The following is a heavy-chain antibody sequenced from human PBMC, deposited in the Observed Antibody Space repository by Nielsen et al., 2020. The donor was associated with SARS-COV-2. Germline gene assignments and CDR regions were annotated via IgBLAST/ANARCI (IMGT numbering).Heavy chain of an antibody. CDR3: AKDPSIFGVDHSYYGMDV. D-gene: IGHD3-3*01. CDR2: IWYDGSNK. J-gene: IGHJ6*02. Sequence: GGSLRLSCAASGFTFSSYGMHWVRQAPGKGLEWVAVIWYDGSNKYYADSVKGRFTISRDNSKNTLYLQMNSLRAEDTALYYCAKDPSIFGVDHSYYGMDVWGQGTTVTVSS. V-gene: IGHV3-30*02. CDR1: GFTFSSYG.